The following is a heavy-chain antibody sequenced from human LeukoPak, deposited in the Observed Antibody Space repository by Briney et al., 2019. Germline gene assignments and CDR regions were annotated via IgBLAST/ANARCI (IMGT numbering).Heavy chain of an antibody. V-gene: IGHV5-51*01. J-gene: IGHJ4*02. CDR3: ARLLRNIAAAVYFFDY. Sequence: GESLKISCKGSGYSFSSYWIAWVRQMPGKGLEWMGIIYPGDSDTRYSPSFQGQVTISADKSISTAYLQWSSLKASDTAIYYCARLLRNIAAAVYFFDYWGQGTLVTVSS. D-gene: IGHD6-13*01. CDR2: IYPGDSDT. CDR1: GYSFSSYW.